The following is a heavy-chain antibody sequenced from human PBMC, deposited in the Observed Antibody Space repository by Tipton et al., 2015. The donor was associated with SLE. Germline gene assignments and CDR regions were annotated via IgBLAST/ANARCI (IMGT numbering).Heavy chain of an antibody. J-gene: IGHJ4*02. V-gene: IGHV3-49*03. CDR3: TREGSGTSADY. CDR1: GLTFGDYA. CDR2: IRSKAYGGTT. Sequence: SLRLSCTASGLTFGDYAMSWYRQAPGKGLEWVGFIRSKAYGGTTEYAASVKGRFTISRDDSKSIAYLQMNSLKTEDTAVYYCTREGSGTSADYWGQVTLVTVSS. D-gene: IGHD1-14*01.